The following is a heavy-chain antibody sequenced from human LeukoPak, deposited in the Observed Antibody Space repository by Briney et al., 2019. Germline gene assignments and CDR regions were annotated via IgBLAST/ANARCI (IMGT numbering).Heavy chain of an antibody. CDR1: GGSISSSSYY. CDR3: ASWSVAAAGFDY. Sequence: SETLSLTCAVSGGSISSSSYYWGWIRQPPGKGLEWIGSVYYRGNTYYNPSLKSRVTTSVDTSKNQFSLKVSSMTAADTAVYYCASWSVAAAGFDYWGQGTLVTVSS. V-gene: IGHV4-39*07. D-gene: IGHD6-13*01. CDR2: VYYRGNT. J-gene: IGHJ4*02.